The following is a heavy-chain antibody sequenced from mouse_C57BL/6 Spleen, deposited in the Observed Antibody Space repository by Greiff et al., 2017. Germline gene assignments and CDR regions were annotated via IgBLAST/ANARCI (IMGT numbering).Heavy chain of an antibody. Sequence: DVKLQESGPELVKPGASVKISCKASGYSFTGYYMNWVKQSPEKSLEWIGEINPSTGGTTYNQKFKAKATLTVDKSSSTAYMQLKSLTSEDSAVYYCARLGYGSSYDYWGQGTTLTVSS. CDR3: ARLGYGSSYDY. CDR1: GYSFTGYY. CDR2: INPSTGGT. D-gene: IGHD1-1*01. V-gene: IGHV1-42*01. J-gene: IGHJ2*01.